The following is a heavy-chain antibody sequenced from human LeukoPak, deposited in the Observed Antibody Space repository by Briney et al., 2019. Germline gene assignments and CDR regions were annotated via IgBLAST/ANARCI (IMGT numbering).Heavy chain of an antibody. CDR2: IYSGGST. Sequence: GGSLRLSCAASGFTVSSNYMSWVRQAPGKGLEWVSVIYSGGSTYYADSVKGRFTISRDNSKNTLYLQMNSLRAEDTAVYYCAKGGTAMVPTPHYWGQGTLVTVSS. V-gene: IGHV3-53*01. J-gene: IGHJ4*02. D-gene: IGHD5-18*01. CDR1: GFTVSSNY. CDR3: AKGGTAMVPTPHY.